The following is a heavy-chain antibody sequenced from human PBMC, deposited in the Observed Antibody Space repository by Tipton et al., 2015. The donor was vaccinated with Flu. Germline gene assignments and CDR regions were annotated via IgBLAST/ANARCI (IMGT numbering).Heavy chain of an antibody. D-gene: IGHD2-2*01. V-gene: IGHV3-7*01. Sequence: SLRLSCAASGFTFSNYWMSWVRQAPGKGLEWVANIKQGGSEKYYVDSVKGRFTISRDNAKNSLYLQMNSLRAEDTAVYYCARTRGGYCTSTSCFADYFDFWGQRTLVTVSS. CDR2: IKQGGSEK. CDR3: ARTRGGYCTSTSCFADYFDF. J-gene: IGHJ4*02. CDR1: GFTFSNYW.